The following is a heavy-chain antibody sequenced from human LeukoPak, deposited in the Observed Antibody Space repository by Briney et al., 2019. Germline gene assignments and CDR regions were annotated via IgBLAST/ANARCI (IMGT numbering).Heavy chain of an antibody. V-gene: IGHV4-59*01. Sequence: SETLSLTCTVSGGSISSYYWSWIRQPPGKGLEWIRYIYYSGSTNYNPSLKSRVTISVDTSKNQFSLKLSSVTAADTAVYYCARSEIDMYYYDSSGYYFDYWGQGTLVTVSS. CDR2: IYYSGST. CDR1: GGSISSYY. D-gene: IGHD3-22*01. J-gene: IGHJ4*02. CDR3: ARSEIDMYYYDSSGYYFDY.